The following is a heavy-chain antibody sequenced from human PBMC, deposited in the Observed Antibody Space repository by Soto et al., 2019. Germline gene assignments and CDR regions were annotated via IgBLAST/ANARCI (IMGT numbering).Heavy chain of an antibody. CDR3: ARAHRTLTLGSGN. D-gene: IGHD1-1*01. CDR2: IYSGGSA. J-gene: IGHJ4*02. Sequence: EVQLVESGGGLVQPGGSLRLSCAASGFTVSSNYMSWVRQAPGKGLEWVSVIYSGGSAYYADSVKGRFTISRDNSKNTLYLQMNSLSVEDTAVYYCARAHRTLTLGSGNWGQGALVTVSS. CDR1: GFTVSSNY. V-gene: IGHV3-66*01.